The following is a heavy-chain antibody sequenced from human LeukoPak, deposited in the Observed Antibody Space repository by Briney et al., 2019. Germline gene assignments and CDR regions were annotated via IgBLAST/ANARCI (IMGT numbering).Heavy chain of an antibody. D-gene: IGHD3-9*01. CDR1: GYTFTSYG. CDR3: ARGATGYYAFYYYYMDV. V-gene: IGHV1-18*01. CDR2: ISAYNGNT. J-gene: IGHJ6*03. Sequence: ASVKVSCKASGYTFTSYGISWVRQAPGQGLEWMGWISAYNGNTNYAQKFQGRVTMTRDTSISTAYMELSRLRSDDTAVYYCARGATGYYAFYYYYMDVWGKGTTVTISS.